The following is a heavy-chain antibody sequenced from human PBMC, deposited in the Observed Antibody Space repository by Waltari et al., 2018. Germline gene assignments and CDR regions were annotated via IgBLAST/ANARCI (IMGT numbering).Heavy chain of an antibody. D-gene: IGHD3-22*01. J-gene: IGHJ4*02. CDR3: ARCPYYYDSSGYYHRSGLDY. CDR2: IHSSGIT. Sequence: QVQLQESGPGLVKPSETLSLTCTVSGGSISSYYWSWIRPPPGKGLEWIGEIHSSGITTYNPSLKSRVTISVDTSKNQFSLKLSSVTAADTAVYYCARCPYYYDSSGYYHRSGLDYWGQGTLVTVSS. V-gene: IGHV4-59*01. CDR1: GGSISSYY.